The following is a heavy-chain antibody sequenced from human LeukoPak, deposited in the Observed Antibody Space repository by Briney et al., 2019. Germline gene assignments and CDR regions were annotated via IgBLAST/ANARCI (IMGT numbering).Heavy chain of an antibody. V-gene: IGHV5-51*01. D-gene: IGHD6-19*01. J-gene: IGHJ2*01. Sequence: GESLKISCKGSGYSFTSYWIGWVRQMPGKGLEWMGIIYPGDSDTRYSPSFQGQVTFSADKSINTAYLQWSSLKASDTAMYYRARLEGIGVAGTMFPHWYFDLWGRGTLVTVSS. CDR1: GYSFTSYW. CDR2: IYPGDSDT. CDR3: ARLEGIGVAGTMFPHWYFDL.